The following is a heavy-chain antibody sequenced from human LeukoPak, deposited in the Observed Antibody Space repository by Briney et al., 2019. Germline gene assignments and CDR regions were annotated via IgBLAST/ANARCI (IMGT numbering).Heavy chain of an antibody. V-gene: IGHV4-30-4*01. CDR1: GGSISSGDYY. J-gene: IGHJ4*02. CDR2: IYYSGST. D-gene: IGHD2-15*01. Sequence: PSQTLSLTCTVSGGSISSGDYYWSWIRQPPGKGLEWIGYIYYSGSTNYNPSLKSRVTISVDTSKNQFSLKLSSVTAADTAVYYCARAKSVVRKYYFDYWGQGTLVTVSS. CDR3: ARAKSVVRKYYFDY.